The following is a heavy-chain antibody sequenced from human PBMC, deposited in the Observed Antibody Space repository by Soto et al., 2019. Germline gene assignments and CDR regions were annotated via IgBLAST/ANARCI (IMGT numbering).Heavy chain of an antibody. D-gene: IGHD2-15*01. CDR3: ARGDCSGGSCYGAGYYYGMDV. V-gene: IGHV3-30-3*01. Sequence: GGSLRLSCAASGFTFSSYAMHWVRQAPGKGLEWVAVISYDGSNKYYADSVKGRFTISRDSSKNTLYLQMNSLRAEDTAVYYCARGDCSGGSCYGAGYYYGMDVWGQGTTVTVSS. J-gene: IGHJ6*02. CDR1: GFTFSSYA. CDR2: ISYDGSNK.